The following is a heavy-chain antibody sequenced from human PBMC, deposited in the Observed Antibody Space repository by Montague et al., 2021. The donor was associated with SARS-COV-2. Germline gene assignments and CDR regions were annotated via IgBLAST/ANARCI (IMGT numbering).Heavy chain of an antibody. CDR3: ARETGTTVSLDY. Sequence: PALVKPTQTLTLTCTSSGFSLSTSGMCVSWIRQPPGKALEWLARXXWDDDKYYSTSLKTRLTISKDTSKNQVVLTMTNMDPVDTAMYYCARETGTTVSLDYWGQGALVTVSS. J-gene: IGHJ4*02. V-gene: IGHV2-70*11. D-gene: IGHD1-7*01. CDR1: GFSLSTSGMC. CDR2: XXWDDDK.